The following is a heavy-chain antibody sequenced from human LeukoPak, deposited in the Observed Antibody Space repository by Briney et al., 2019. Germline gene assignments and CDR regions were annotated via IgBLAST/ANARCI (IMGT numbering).Heavy chain of an antibody. J-gene: IGHJ5*02. CDR3: ARGELAARPSWFDP. CDR2: INHSGST. Sequence: SETLSLTCAVYGGSFSGYYWSWIRQPPGKGLEWIGEINHSGSTNYNPSLKSRVTISVDTSKNQFSLKLSSVTAADTAVYYCARGELAARPSWFDPWGQGTLVTVSS. V-gene: IGHV4-34*01. CDR1: GGSFSGYY. D-gene: IGHD6-6*01.